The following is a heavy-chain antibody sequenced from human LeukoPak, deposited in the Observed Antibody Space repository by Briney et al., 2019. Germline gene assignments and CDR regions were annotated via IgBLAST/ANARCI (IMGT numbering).Heavy chain of an antibody. D-gene: IGHD3-22*01. CDR2: MNPNSGNT. CDR3: ARGLGHLVVVISDFDY. Sequence: GASVKVSCKASGYTFTSYDVNWVRHATGQGLEWMGWMNPNSGNTGYAQKFQGRVTMTRNTSISTAYMELSSLRSEDTAVYYCARGLGHLVVVISDFDYWGQGTLVTVSS. J-gene: IGHJ4*02. V-gene: IGHV1-8*01. CDR1: GYTFTSYD.